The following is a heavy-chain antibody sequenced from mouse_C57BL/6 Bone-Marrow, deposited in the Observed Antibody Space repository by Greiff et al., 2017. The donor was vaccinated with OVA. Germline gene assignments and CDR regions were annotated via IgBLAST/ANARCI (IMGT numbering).Heavy chain of an antibody. Sequence: EVQLVESGGDLVKPGGSLKLSCAASGFTFSSYGMSWVRQTPDKRLEWVATISSGGSYTYYPDRVKGRFTISRDNAKNTLYLQMSSLKSEDTAMYYCARHYYGNYFYYAMDYWGQGTSVTVSS. V-gene: IGHV5-6*01. CDR1: GFTFSSYG. CDR2: ISSGGSYT. D-gene: IGHD2-1*01. CDR3: ARHYYGNYFYYAMDY. J-gene: IGHJ4*01.